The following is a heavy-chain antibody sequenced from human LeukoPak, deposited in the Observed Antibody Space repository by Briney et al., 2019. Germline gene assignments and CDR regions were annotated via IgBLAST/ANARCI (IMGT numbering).Heavy chain of an antibody. CDR1: GFTFSSYA. V-gene: IGHV3-48*01. CDR2: ISSSSSTI. CDR3: AGTEWELLPDY. J-gene: IGHJ4*02. D-gene: IGHD1-26*01. Sequence: PGGSLRLSCAASGFTFSSYAMSWVRQAPGKGLEWVSYISSSSSTIYYADSVKGRFTISRDNAKNSLYLQMNSLRAEDTAVYYCAGTEWELLPDYWGQGTLVTVSS.